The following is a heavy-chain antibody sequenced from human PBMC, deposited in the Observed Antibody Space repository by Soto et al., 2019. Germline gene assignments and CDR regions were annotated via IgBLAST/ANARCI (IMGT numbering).Heavy chain of an antibody. J-gene: IGHJ6*02. CDR1: GYTFTSYG. V-gene: IGHV1-18*01. Sequence: AAVKVSCKASGYTFTSYGISWVRQAPGQGLEWMGWISAYNGNTNYAQKLQGRVTMTTDTSTSTAYMELRSLRSDDTAVYYCARDPWGVTHPITTGMDVWGQGTTVTVSS. D-gene: IGHD1-1*01. CDR2: ISAYNGNT. CDR3: ARDPWGVTHPITTGMDV.